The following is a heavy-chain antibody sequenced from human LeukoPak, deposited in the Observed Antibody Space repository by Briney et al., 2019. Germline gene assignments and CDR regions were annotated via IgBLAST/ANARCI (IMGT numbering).Heavy chain of an antibody. Sequence: GGSLRLSCAASGFTFSSYWMSWVRQASGKGLEWVANIKQDGSEKYYVDSVKGRFTISRDNAKNSLYLQMNSLRAEDTAVYYCARGGISVAQGWFDPWGQGTLVTVSS. D-gene: IGHD6-19*01. CDR2: IKQDGSEK. V-gene: IGHV3-7*04. CDR3: ARGGISVAQGWFDP. CDR1: GFTFSSYW. J-gene: IGHJ5*02.